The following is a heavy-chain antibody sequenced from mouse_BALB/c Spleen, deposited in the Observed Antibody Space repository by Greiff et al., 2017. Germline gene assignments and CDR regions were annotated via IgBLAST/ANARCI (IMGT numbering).Heavy chain of an antibody. J-gene: IGHJ3*01. CDR1: GFTFSNYW. CDR2: IRLKSNNYAT. CDR3: TSLWDVGWFAY. Sequence: EVMLVESGGGLVQPGGSMKLSCVASGFTFSNYWMNWVRQSPEKGLEWVAEIRLKSNNYATHYAESVKGRFTISRDDSKSSVYLQMNNLRAEDTGIYYCTSLWDVGWFAYWGQGTLVTVSA. D-gene: IGHD4-1*01. V-gene: IGHV6-6*02.